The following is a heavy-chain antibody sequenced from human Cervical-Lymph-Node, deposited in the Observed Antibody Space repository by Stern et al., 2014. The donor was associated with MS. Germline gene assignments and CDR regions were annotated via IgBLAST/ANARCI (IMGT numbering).Heavy chain of an antibody. Sequence: QLVQSGPEVKKPGTSVKVSCKASGFTFTSSAMQWVRQARGQRLEWMGVIAVGSGNTNYAQKFQERVTITRDMSTSTAYMELSSLRSEDTAVYYCAALPTVTTIYYYYYGMDVWGQGTTVTVSS. CDR3: AALPTVTTIYYYYYGMDV. CDR1: GFTFTSSA. D-gene: IGHD4-17*01. V-gene: IGHV1-58*02. CDR2: IAVGSGNT. J-gene: IGHJ6*02.